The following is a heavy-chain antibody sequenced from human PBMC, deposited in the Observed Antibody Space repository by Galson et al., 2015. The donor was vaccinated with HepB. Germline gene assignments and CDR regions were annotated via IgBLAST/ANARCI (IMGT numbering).Heavy chain of an antibody. Sequence: SLRLSCAASGFTFSNYNMNWVRQAPGKGLEWISSISSSSTNIYYADSVKGRFTISRDNAKNSLSLQMNSLRAEDTAVYYCARERGYSFGYGDYWGQETLVTVSS. D-gene: IGHD5-18*01. CDR3: ARERGYSFGYGDY. J-gene: IGHJ4*02. CDR1: GFTFSNYN. V-gene: IGHV3-21*01. CDR2: ISSSSTNI.